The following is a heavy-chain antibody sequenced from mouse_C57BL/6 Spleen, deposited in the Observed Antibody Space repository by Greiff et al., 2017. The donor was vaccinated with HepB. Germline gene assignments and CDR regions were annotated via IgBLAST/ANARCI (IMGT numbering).Heavy chain of an antibody. J-gene: IGHJ1*03. V-gene: IGHV3-8*01. CDR3: ARLDYYGSWYFDV. Sequence: EVKLVESGPGLAKPSQPLSLTCSVTGYSITSDYWNWIRKFPGNKLEYMGYISYSGSTYYNPSLKSRISITRDTSKNQYYLQLNSVTTEDTATYYCARLDYYGSWYFDVWGTGTTVTVSS. D-gene: IGHD1-1*01. CDR1: GYSITSDY. CDR2: ISYSGST.